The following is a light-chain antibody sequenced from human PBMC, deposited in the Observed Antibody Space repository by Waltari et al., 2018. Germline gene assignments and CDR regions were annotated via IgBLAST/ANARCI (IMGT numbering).Light chain of an antibody. J-gene: IGLJ1*01. V-gene: IGLV2-8*01. CDR1: SSYVGGYTY. CDR2: EVS. CDR3: SSYAGSNNAFV. Sequence: QSALTQPPSASGSPGQSVTISCTGTSSYVGGYTYVSWYQQYPGKAPKLMIYEVSKRPSGVPDRFSGSKSGNTASLTVSGLQAEDEADYYCSSYAGSNNAFVFGTGTKVTVL.